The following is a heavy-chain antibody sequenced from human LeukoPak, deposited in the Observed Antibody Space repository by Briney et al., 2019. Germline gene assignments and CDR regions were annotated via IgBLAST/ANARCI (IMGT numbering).Heavy chain of an antibody. V-gene: IGHV4-34*01. J-gene: IGHJ4*02. Sequence: TSETLSLTCAVYGGSFSGYYWSWIRQPPGKGLEWIGEINHSGSTNYNPSLKSRVTISVDTSKNQFSLKLSSVTAADTAVYYCARGSISSWYDYWGQGTLVTVSS. D-gene: IGHD6-13*01. CDR1: GGSFSGYY. CDR2: INHSGST. CDR3: ARGSISSWYDY.